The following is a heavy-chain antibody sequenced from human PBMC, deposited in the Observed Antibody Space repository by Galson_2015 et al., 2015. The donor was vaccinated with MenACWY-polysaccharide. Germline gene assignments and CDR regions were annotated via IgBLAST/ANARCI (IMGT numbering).Heavy chain of an antibody. J-gene: IGHJ4*02. V-gene: IGHV3-30*18. CDR1: GFSFDYYD. CDR3: AKKSSAGASDH. CDR2: ISYDGREK. D-gene: IGHD1-14*01. Sequence: SLRLSCAASGFSFDYYDIHWVRRAPGKGLEWVAVISYDGREKYYAGSVKGRFTISRDNSRNTMFLQMTSLRVDDTAVYYCAKKSSAGASDHWGQGTLVTVSS.